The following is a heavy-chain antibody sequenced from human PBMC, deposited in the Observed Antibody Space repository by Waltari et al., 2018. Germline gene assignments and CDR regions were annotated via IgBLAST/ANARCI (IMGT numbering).Heavy chain of an antibody. CDR1: GFTFSSYD. CDR3: AKASTGYSSGWYFNY. Sequence: EVQLVVSGGGLVQPGGSLRLPCAASGFTFSSYDMRWVRQAPGKGLEWVSAISGSGGSTYYADSVKGRFTISRDNSKNTLYLQMNSLRAEDTAVYYCAKASTGYSSGWYFNYWGQGTLVTVSS. V-gene: IGHV3-23*04. CDR2: ISGSGGST. D-gene: IGHD6-19*01. J-gene: IGHJ4*02.